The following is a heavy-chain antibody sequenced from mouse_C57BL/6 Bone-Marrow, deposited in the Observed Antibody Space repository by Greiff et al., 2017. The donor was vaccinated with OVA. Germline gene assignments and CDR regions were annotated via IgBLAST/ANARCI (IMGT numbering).Heavy chain of an antibody. CDR2: ISSGGSYT. Sequence: VQLKESGGDLVKPGGSLKLSCAASGFTFSSYGMSWVRQTPDKRLEWVATISSGGSYTYYPDSVKGRFTISRDNAKNTLYLQMSSLKSEDTAMYYCARQGERKYYFDYWGQGTTLTVSS. J-gene: IGHJ2*01. CDR1: GFTFSSYG. V-gene: IGHV5-6*01. CDR3: ARQGERKYYFDY.